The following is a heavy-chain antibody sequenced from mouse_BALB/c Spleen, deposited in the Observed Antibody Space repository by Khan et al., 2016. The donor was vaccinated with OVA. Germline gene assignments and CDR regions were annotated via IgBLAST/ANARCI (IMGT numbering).Heavy chain of an antibody. Sequence: VQLQQSGAELVKPGASVKLSCSASGFNIKDTYIHWMKQRPEQGLEWIGRIDPPNGDPKYAPKFQAQATFTVDTSSNTAYLQLSSLKSEDTAVYYSATHYGNPFAYWGQGTLVSVSA. J-gene: IGHJ3*01. CDR2: IDPPNGDP. V-gene: IGHV14-3*02. CDR1: GFNIKDTY. CDR3: ATHYGNPFAY. D-gene: IGHD2-1*01.